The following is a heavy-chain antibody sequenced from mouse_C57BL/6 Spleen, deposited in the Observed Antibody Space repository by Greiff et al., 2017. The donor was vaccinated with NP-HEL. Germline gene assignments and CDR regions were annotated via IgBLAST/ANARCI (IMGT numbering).Heavy chain of an antibody. CDR2: ISSGSSTI. V-gene: IGHV5-17*01. CDR3: ARRKITTVVDYYAMDY. CDR1: GFTFSDYG. D-gene: IGHD1-1*01. Sequence: EVKLVESGGGLVKPGGSLKLSCAASGFTFSDYGMHWVRQAPEKGLEWVAYISSGSSTIYYADTVKGRFTISRDNAKNTLFLQMTSLRSEDTAMYYCARRKITTVVDYYAMDYWGQGTSVTVSS. J-gene: IGHJ4*01.